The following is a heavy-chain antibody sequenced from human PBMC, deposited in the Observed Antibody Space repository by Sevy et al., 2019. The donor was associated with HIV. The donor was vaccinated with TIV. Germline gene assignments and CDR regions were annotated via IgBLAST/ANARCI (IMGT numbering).Heavy chain of an antibody. CDR3: AREALTAYYDYVWGSYRPDAFDI. CDR2: IKQDGSEK. J-gene: IGHJ3*02. Sequence: GGSLRLSCAASGFTFSSYWMSWVRQAPGKGLEWVANIKQDGSEKYYVDSVKGRFTISRDNAKNSLYLQMNGLRAEDTAVYYCAREALTAYYDYVWGSYRPDAFDIWGQGTMVTVSS. V-gene: IGHV3-7*01. D-gene: IGHD3-16*02. CDR1: GFTFSSYW.